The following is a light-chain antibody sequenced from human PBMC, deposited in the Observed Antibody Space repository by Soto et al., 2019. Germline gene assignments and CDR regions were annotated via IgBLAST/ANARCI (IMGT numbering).Light chain of an antibody. Sequence: DLQMTQSPSSLSASVGDRVTITCQASQDISNYLNWYQQKPGKAPKLLIYDASNLETGVPSRFSGSGSGTDFTFTISSLQPEDIATYYCQQSPRAFGQGTRLEIK. CDR1: QDISNY. J-gene: IGKJ5*01. CDR2: DAS. V-gene: IGKV1-33*01. CDR3: QQSPRA.